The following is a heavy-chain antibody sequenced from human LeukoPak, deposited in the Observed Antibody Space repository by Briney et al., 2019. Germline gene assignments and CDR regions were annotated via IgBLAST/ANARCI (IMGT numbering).Heavy chain of an antibody. CDR3: ASNIAVAGTLLPFGY. Sequence: ASVKVSCKASGYTFTSYGISWVRQAPGQGLEWMGWISAYNGNTNYAQKLQGRVTITRDTSASTAYMELSSLRSEDTAVYYCASNIAVAGTLLPFGYWGQGTLVTVSS. CDR2: ISAYNGNT. J-gene: IGHJ4*02. D-gene: IGHD6-19*01. CDR1: GYTFTSYG. V-gene: IGHV1-18*01.